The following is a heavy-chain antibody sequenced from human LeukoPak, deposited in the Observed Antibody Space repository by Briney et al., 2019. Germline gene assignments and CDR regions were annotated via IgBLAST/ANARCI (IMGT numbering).Heavy chain of an antibody. V-gene: IGHV3-21*01. CDR1: GFTFSSYP. J-gene: IGHJ4*02. CDR3: AKDRLVGGSDRHPLDY. CDR2: ISRSGDYI. Sequence: PGGSLRLSCAASGFTFSSYPMTWVRQAPGKGLEWVSCISRSGDYIFYADSVRGRVTISRDNAKNSLYLQMTGLRAEDTAVYYCAKDRLVGGSDRHPLDYRGQGTLVTVSS. D-gene: IGHD1-26*01.